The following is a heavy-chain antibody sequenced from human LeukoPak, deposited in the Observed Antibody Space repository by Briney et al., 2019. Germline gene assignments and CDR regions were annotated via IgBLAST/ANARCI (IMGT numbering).Heavy chain of an antibody. CDR2: ISSGGSSI. CDR1: GFTFSSFE. V-gene: IGHV3-48*03. Sequence: GGSLRLSCAASGFTFSSFEMNWVRQAPGQGLEWVSYISSGGSSIYYADSVKGRFTISRDNAQNSLYLQMNSLRAEDTAVYYCARVQRGFFDYWGQGTLDTVSS. J-gene: IGHJ4*02. CDR3: ARVQRGFFDY. D-gene: IGHD3-10*01.